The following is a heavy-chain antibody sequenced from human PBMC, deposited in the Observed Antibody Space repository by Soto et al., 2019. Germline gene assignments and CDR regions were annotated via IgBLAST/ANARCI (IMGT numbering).Heavy chain of an antibody. D-gene: IGHD3-10*01. CDR2: ISGSGGST. J-gene: IGHJ4*02. CDR1: GFTFSSYA. V-gene: IGHV3-23*01. CDR3: AKASGWFGEFDY. Sequence: EVQLLESGGGLVQPGGSLRLSCAASGFTFSSYAMSWVRQAPGKGLEWVSAISGSGGSTYYADSVKGRFTISRDKSKITLYLHMTSLRAEETAVYYCAKASGWFGEFDYWGQGTLVTVSS.